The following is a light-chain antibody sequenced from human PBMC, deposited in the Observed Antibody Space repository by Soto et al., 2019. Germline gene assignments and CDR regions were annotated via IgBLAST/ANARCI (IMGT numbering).Light chain of an antibody. V-gene: IGKV3-11*01. CDR2: DAS. Sequence: EIVLTQSPATLSLAPGERATLSCRASQSVSSYLAWYQQKPGQAPRLLIYDASNRATGIPARFSGSGSGTDFTLTISSLEPEDFAVYYCQQRSYCLFTFGPGTKVDIK. CDR3: QQRSYCLFT. CDR1: QSVSSY. J-gene: IGKJ3*01.